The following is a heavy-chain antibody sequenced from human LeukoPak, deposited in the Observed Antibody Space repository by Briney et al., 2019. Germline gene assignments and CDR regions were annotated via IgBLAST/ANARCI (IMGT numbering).Heavy chain of an antibody. V-gene: IGHV5-51*01. CDR2: IYPGDSDT. CDR1: GYSFISYW. J-gene: IGHJ4*02. Sequence: GESLKISCKGFGYSFISYWIGWVRQMPGKGLEWMGIIYPGDSDTRYSPSFQGQVTISADKSISTAYLQWSSLKASDTAMYYCARLVYSGSYNYVDYWGREPWSPSPQ. D-gene: IGHD1-26*01. CDR3: ARLVYSGSYNYVDY.